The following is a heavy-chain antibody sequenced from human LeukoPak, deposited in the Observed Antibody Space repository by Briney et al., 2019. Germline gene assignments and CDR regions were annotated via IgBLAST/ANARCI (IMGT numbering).Heavy chain of an antibody. V-gene: IGHV4-59*12. CDR1: GGSISSYY. CDR2: IYYSGST. J-gene: IGHJ4*02. D-gene: IGHD6-13*01. Sequence: SETLSLTCTVSGGSISSYYWSWIRQPPGKGLEWIGYIYYSGSTNYNPSLKTRVTMSVDTSKNQFSLKLSSVTAADTAVYYCARDSIAAAGNDYWGQGTLVTVSS. CDR3: ARDSIAAAGNDY.